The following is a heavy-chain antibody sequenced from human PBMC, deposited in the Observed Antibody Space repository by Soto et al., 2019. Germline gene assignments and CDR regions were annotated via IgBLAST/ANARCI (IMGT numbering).Heavy chain of an antibody. CDR2: IYSGGST. CDR1: GFTVSSNY. CDR3: AMRIVGGPTLSDY. J-gene: IGHJ4*02. Sequence: PGGSLRLSCAASGFTVSSNYMSWVRQAPGKGLEWVSVIYSGGSTYYADSVKGRFTISRDNSKNTLYLQMNSLRAEDTAVYYCAMRIVGGPTLSDYWGQGTLVTVSS. V-gene: IGHV3-53*01. D-gene: IGHD1-26*01.